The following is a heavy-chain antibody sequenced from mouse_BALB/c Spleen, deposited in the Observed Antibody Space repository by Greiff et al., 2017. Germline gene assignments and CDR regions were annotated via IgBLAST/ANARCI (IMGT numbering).Heavy chain of an antibody. V-gene: IGHV5-6*01. CDR1: GFTFSSYG. Sequence: EVKLMESGGDLVKPGGSLKLSCAASGFTFSSYGMSWVRQTPDKRLEWVATISSGGSYTYYPDSVKGRFTISRDNAKNTLFLQMSSLKSEDTAMYYCARNRDRYDGGFDYWGQGTTLTVSS. J-gene: IGHJ2*01. D-gene: IGHD2-14*01. CDR3: ARNRDRYDGGFDY. CDR2: ISSGGSYT.